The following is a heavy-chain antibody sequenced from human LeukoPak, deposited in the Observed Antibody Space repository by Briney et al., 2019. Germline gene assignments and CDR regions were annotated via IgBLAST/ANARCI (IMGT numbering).Heavy chain of an antibody. Sequence: GASVKVSCKASGYTFTSYDINWVRQATGQGLEWMGWMNPNSGNTGYAQKFQGRVTMTRNTFISTAYMELSSLRSEDTAVYYCARDSSGWYWTWFDPWGQGTLVTVSS. CDR2: MNPNSGNT. CDR1: GYTFTSYD. V-gene: IGHV1-8*01. CDR3: ARDSSGWYWTWFDP. D-gene: IGHD6-19*01. J-gene: IGHJ5*02.